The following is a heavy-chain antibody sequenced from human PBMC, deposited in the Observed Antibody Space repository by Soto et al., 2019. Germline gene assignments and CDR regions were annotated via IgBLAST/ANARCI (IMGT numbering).Heavy chain of an antibody. V-gene: IGHV3-30-3*01. CDR1: GFTFNIYS. CDR2: ISYDGSTQ. J-gene: IGHJ6*02. CDR3: ARDMRVTAAISYYYGMDV. Sequence: QVQFVESGGGVVQPGGFLRLSCAASGFTFNIYSIHWVRQTPGRGLEWVGVISYDGSTQYYADSVKGRFTISRDNSNDTLDLQLNSLRTEDTGVYYCARDMRVTAAISYYYGMDVWGRGTTVTVSS. D-gene: IGHD6-13*01.